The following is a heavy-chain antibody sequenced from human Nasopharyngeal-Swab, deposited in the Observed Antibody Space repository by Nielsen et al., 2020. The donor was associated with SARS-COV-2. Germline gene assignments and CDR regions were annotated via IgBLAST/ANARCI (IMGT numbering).Heavy chain of an antibody. CDR1: GFTFDDYA. J-gene: IGHJ4*02. CDR2: ISWNSGSI. D-gene: IGHD4-17*01. CDR3: ARGMTTVTL. V-gene: IGHV3-9*01. Sequence: GGSLRLSCAASGFTFDDYAMHWVRQAPGKGLEWVSRISWNSGSIGYADSVKGRFTISRDNAKNSLYLQMNSLRAEDTALYYCARGMTTVTLWGQGTLVTVSS.